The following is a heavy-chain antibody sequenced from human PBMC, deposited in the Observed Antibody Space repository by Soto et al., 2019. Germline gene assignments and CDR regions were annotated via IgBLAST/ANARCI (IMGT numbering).Heavy chain of an antibody. V-gene: IGHV3-7*03. CDR1: GFRFSSSW. CDR3: ARDITAYCGGDCYIAS. CDR2: IKQDGSEK. J-gene: IGHJ4*02. D-gene: IGHD2-21*02. Sequence: PGGSMRLASAACGFRFSSSWMGWVRQDQGKGLEWVANIKQDGSEKYYVDSVKGRFTSSRDNAKNSLYLQMNSLRAEDTAVYYCARDITAYCGGDCYIASWGQGTLVTV.